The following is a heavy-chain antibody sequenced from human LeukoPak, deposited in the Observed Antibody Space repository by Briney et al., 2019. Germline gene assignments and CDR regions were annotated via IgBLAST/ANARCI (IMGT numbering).Heavy chain of an antibody. CDR1: GYTFTGYY. D-gene: IGHD3-22*01. V-gene: IGHV1-2*02. J-gene: IGHJ6*02. CDR3: ARHYYDSSGYYYPGMDV. CDR2: INPNSGGT. Sequence: ASVKVSCKASGYTFTGYYMHWVRQAPGQGLEWMGWINPNSGGTNYAQKFQGRVTMTRDTSISTAYMGLSRLRSDGTAVYYCARHYYDSSGYYYPGMDVWGQGTTVTVSS.